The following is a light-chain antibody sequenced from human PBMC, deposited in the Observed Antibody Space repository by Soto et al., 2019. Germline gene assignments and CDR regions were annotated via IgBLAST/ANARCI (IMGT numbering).Light chain of an antibody. Sequence: EFVLTQSPGTLSLSPGEGATLSCRASQSVNNNYLAWYQQRPGQAPRLLIYGASSRPNGVPDRFFGSGSGTDFTLTISRLEPEDFAVFFCQQYGTSPFTFGPGTTVDI. CDR1: QSVNNNY. J-gene: IGKJ3*01. CDR3: QQYGTSPFT. CDR2: GAS. V-gene: IGKV3-20*01.